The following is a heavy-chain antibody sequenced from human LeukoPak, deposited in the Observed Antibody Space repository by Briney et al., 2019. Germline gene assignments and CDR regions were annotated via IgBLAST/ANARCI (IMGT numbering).Heavy chain of an antibody. CDR2: ISGSGGST. Sequence: PGGSLRLSCAASGFTFSSYGMSWVRQAPGKGLEWVSAISGSGGSTYYADSVKGRFTISRDDVKNSLYLQMNSLRAEDTAVYYCARDCGGDCPNYYYYYMDVWGKGTTVTVSS. V-gene: IGHV3-23*01. D-gene: IGHD2-21*02. J-gene: IGHJ6*03. CDR3: ARDCGGDCPNYYYYYMDV. CDR1: GFTFSSYG.